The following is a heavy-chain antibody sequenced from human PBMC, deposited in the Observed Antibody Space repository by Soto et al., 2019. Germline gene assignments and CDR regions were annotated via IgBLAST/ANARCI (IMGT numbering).Heavy chain of an antibody. CDR1: GYTLTKLS. J-gene: IGHJ6*02. CDR3: ATHGLLWFGDPRGYYYGMDV. D-gene: IGHD3-10*01. V-gene: IGHV1-24*01. Sequence: ASVKVSCKVSGYTLTKLSMHWVRQAPGKGLEWMGGFDPEDGETIYAQKFQGRVTMTEDTSTDTAYMELSSLRSEDTAVYYCATHGLLWFGDPRGYYYGMDVWGQGTTVAVSS. CDR2: FDPEDGET.